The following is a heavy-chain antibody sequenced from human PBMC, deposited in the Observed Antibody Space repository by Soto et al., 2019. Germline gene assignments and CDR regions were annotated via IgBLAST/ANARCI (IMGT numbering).Heavy chain of an antibody. J-gene: IGHJ6*02. CDR1: GYTFTSYG. D-gene: IGHD3-9*01. CDR3: ARDLPGDYDILTGYQEYYYYGMDV. V-gene: IGHV1-18*01. Sequence: QVPLVQSGAEVKKPGASVKVSCKASGYTFTSYGISWVRQAPGQGREWMGWISAYNGNTNYAQKLQCRVTMTTATSTSTAYRELRSLRSDDTAEYYCARDLPGDYDILTGYQEYYYYGMDVWGQGTTVTVSS. CDR2: ISAYNGNT.